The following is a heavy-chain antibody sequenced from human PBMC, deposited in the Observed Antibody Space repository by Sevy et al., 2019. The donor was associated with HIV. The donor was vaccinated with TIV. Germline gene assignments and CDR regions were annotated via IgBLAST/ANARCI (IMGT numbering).Heavy chain of an antibody. Sequence: GGSLRLSCAASGFAFRTFWMSWVRQAPGKGLEWVANIKQDGSVKYYIDYVKGRFAISRDNAKNSLYLQMSSLTVEDTAVYYCAKQRGWICSHDVCSPYYSDSWGQGTLVTVSS. CDR1: GFAFRTFW. J-gene: IGHJ4*02. D-gene: IGHD5-12*01. CDR2: IKQDGSVK. V-gene: IGHV3-7*01. CDR3: AKQRGWICSHDVCSPYYSDS.